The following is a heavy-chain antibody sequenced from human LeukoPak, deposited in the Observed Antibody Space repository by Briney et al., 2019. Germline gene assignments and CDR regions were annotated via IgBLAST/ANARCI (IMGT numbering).Heavy chain of an antibody. J-gene: IGHJ5*02. D-gene: IGHD6-19*01. V-gene: IGHV3-74*01. CDR3: ARAGASGWYAAGWFDP. Sequence: GGSLRLSCAASGFPFNNYWMYWVRQAPGKGLVWVSSINTDGRTTRYAASVQGRFTISRGNAKNTLYLQMNSLSGDDTAVYYCARAGASGWYAAGWFDPWGQGSLVTVSS. CDR2: INTDGRTT. CDR1: GFPFNNYW.